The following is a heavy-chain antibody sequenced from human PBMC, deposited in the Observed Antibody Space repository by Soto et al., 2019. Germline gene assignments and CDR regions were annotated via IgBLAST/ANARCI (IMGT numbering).Heavy chain of an antibody. CDR2: IYYSGTT. V-gene: IGHV4-28*01. CDR3: ARREIQGPIDY. Sequence: QVQLQESGPGLVKPPDTLSLTCAVSGYSISSSNWWGWLRQPPGKGLEWIGYIYYSGTTYYNPSLKSRVTMSVDTSKNQFSLKLTSVTAVDTAVYYCARREIQGPIDYWCQGTLVTVSS. D-gene: IGHD1-26*01. CDR1: GYSISSSNW. J-gene: IGHJ4*02.